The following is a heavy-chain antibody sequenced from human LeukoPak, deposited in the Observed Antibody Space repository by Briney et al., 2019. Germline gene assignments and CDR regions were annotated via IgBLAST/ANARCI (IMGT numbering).Heavy chain of an antibody. CDR2: ISSTSSYI. V-gene: IGHV3-21*01. CDR3: ARGQSRYFDWYLGFFDY. Sequence: GGSLRLSCADSGFTLSRYMNWVRPAPGKGLEWVSSISSTSSYIYYADSVKGRFTISRDNAKISLYLQMNSLRADDTSVYYCARGQSRYFDWYLGFFDYWGQGTLDTVSS. J-gene: IGHJ4*02. D-gene: IGHD3-9*01. CDR1: GFTLSRY.